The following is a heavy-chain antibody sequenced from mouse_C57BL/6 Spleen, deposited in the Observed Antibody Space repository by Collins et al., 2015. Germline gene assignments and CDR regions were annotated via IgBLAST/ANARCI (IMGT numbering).Heavy chain of an antibody. CDR1: GYTFTSYW. V-gene: IGHV1-53*01. D-gene: IGHD2-4*01. CDR3: ARSLGLREFVY. J-gene: IGHJ3*01. CDR2: INPSNGGT. Sequence: QQPGTELVKPGASVKLSCKASGYTFTSYWIHWVKQRPGQGLEWIGNINPSNGGTNYNEKFKSKATLTVDKSSRTAYMQLTSLTSEESAVYYCARSLGLREFVYWGQGTLVTVSA.